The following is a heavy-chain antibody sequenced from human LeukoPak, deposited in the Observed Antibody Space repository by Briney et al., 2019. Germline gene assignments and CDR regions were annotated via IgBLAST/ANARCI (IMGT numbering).Heavy chain of an antibody. D-gene: IGHD6-19*01. Sequence: PSETLSLTCTVSGGSMSSSSYYWGWIRQPPGKGLEWIGSIYYSGSTYYNPSLKSRVTISVDTSKNQFSLKLSSVTAADTAVYYCARGRLLRSIAVAGNFDYWGQGTLVTVSS. V-gene: IGHV4-39*07. CDR3: ARGRLLRSIAVAGNFDY. CDR2: IYYSGST. J-gene: IGHJ4*02. CDR1: GGSMSSSSYY.